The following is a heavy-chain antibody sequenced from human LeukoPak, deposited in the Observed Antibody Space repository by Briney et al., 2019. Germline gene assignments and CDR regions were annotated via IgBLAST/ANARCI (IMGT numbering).Heavy chain of an antibody. CDR3: ARPPYCSKTSCYRAFDI. D-gene: IGHD2-2*01. CDR2: IYYSGNT. J-gene: IGHJ3*02. Sequence: SETLSLTCSVSGGSISSSAYYWGWIRQPPGQGLEWIGSIYYSGNTYYNPSLKSPVTISIDTSKNQFSLRLNSVTAADTAVYYCARPPYCSKTSCYRAFDIWGQGTTVTVSS. CDR1: GGSISSSAYY. V-gene: IGHV4-39*07.